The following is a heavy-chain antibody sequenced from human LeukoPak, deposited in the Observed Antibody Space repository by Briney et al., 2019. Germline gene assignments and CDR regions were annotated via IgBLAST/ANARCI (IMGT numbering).Heavy chain of an antibody. J-gene: IGHJ4*02. D-gene: IGHD5/OR15-5a*01. CDR3: ARVGVSTISFSYFDY. V-gene: IGHV4-39*07. CDR1: GGSISSYY. CDR2: MYYSGST. Sequence: SSETLSLTCTVSGGSISSYYWGWIRQPPGKGLEWIGSMYYSGSTYYNPSLKSRVTISVDTSKNQFSLKLSSVTAADTAVYYCARVGVSTISFSYFDYWGQGTLVTVSS.